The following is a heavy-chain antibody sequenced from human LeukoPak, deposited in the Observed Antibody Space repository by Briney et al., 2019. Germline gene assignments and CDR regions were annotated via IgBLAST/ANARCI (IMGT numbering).Heavy chain of an antibody. Sequence: PGGSLRLSCAASGFTFSKAWMSWVRQAPGKGLEWVASINQDASEKYYVDSVKGRFTISRDNAKNSLYLQINSLRVEDTAVYYCARASSGRYFAFIDYWGQGILVTVSS. D-gene: IGHD1-26*01. CDR2: INQDASEK. CDR3: ARASSGRYFAFIDY. V-gene: IGHV3-7*01. CDR1: GFTFSKAW. J-gene: IGHJ4*02.